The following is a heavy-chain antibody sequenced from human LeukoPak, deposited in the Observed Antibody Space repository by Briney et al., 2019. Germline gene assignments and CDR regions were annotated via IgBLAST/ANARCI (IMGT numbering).Heavy chain of an antibody. V-gene: IGHV1-69*02. D-gene: IGHD3-3*01. CDR3: ARGRPDYDFWRGPFDY. CDR1: GGTFSSYT. J-gene: IGHJ4*02. Sequence: SVKVSCKASGGTFSSYTISWVRQAPGQGLEWMGRIIPILGIANYAQKFQGRVTITADKSTSTAYMELSSLRSEDTAVYYCARGRPDYDFWRGPFDYWGQGTLVTVSS. CDR2: IIPILGIA.